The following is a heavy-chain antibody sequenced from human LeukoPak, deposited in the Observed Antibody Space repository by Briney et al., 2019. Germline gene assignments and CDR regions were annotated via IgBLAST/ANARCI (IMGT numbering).Heavy chain of an antibody. CDR2: ISSSGSTI. J-gene: IGHJ4*02. CDR3: ARYCSSISYSGRYFDS. D-gene: IGHD2-2*01. Sequence: PGGSLRLSCAASGFTFSDYYMSWIRQAPRKGLEWVSYISSSGSTIYYADSVKGRFTISRDNAKNSLYLQMNSLRAEDTAVYYCARYCSSISYSGRYFDSWGQGTLVAVSS. CDR1: GFTFSDYY. V-gene: IGHV3-11*01.